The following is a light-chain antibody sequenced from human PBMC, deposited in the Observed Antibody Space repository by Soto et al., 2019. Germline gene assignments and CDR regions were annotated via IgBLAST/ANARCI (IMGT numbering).Light chain of an antibody. CDR1: SSDIGAYNY. CDR3: SAYTTTTTLVV. V-gene: IGLV2-14*01. J-gene: IGLJ3*02. CDR2: EVS. Sequence: QSALTQPASVSGSPGQSITISCTGTSSDIGAYNYVSWYQHHPGKAPKLMIYEVSNRPSGVSNRFSGSKSGSTASLTISGLQAEDEADYYCSAYTTTTTLVVFGGGTKVTVL.